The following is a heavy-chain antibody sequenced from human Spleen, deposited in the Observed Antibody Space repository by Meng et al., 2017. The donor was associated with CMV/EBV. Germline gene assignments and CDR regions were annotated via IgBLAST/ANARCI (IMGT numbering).Heavy chain of an antibody. Sequence: GFISSAGCNWYCSHPHPGKGVEWIGTIYYGGSTYYDPSLKGRLSISVDASKNQFSLHLSSLTAADTAVYYCARGGAVVPAADNWFDPWGQGSLVTVSS. J-gene: IGHJ5*02. V-gene: IGHV4-31*02. CDR3: ARGGAVVPAADNWFDP. CDR2: IYYGGST. D-gene: IGHD2-2*01. CDR1: GFISSAGCN.